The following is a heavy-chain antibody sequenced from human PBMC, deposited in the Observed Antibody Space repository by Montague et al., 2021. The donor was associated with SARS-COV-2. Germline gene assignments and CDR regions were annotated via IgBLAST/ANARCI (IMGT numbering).Heavy chain of an antibody. V-gene: IGHV4-34*01. CDR2: INHGGAP. Sequence: SETLSLTCAVSRGSFSNYYWTWIRQSPGKGLEWIGEINHGGAPNXTPSLKSRVTISLDTSKKQISLKLKSVTVADTAVFFCARGRPVKGSFRHFSSISSGALDNWGQGSLVTVSS. CDR3: ARGRPVKGSFRHFSSISSGALDN. J-gene: IGHJ3*02. CDR1: RGSFSNYY. D-gene: IGHD3-3*02.